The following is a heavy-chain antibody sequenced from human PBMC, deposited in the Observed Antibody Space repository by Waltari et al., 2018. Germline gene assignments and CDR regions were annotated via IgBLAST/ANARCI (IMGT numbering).Heavy chain of an antibody. Sequence: QVQLQESGPGLVKPSQTLSLTCTVSGGSISSGSYYWSWIRPPAGKGLEWIGRIYTSGSTNYNPSLKSRVTISVDTSKNQFSLKLSSVTAADTAVYYCARGYSSGWYDAFDIWGQGTMVTVSS. V-gene: IGHV4-61*02. D-gene: IGHD6-19*01. CDR3: ARGYSSGWYDAFDI. J-gene: IGHJ3*02. CDR2: IYTSGST. CDR1: GGSISSGSYY.